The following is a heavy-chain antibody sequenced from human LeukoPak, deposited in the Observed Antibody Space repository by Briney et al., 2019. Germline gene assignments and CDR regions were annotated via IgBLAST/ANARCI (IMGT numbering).Heavy chain of an antibody. D-gene: IGHD3-10*01. J-gene: IGHJ4*02. CDR2: ISSSSSYI. Sequence: GGSLRLSCAASGFTFSSYSMNWVRQAPGKGLEWVSSISSSSSYIYYADSVKGRFTISRDNAKNSLYLQLNSLRAEDTAVYYCARKRDNYYGSGSPADYWGQGTLVTVSS. CDR3: ARKRDNYYGSGSPADY. CDR1: GFTFSSYS. V-gene: IGHV3-21*01.